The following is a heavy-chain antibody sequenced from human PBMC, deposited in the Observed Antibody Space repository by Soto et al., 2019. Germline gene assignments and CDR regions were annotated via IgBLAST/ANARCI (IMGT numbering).Heavy chain of an antibody. CDR1: GGSISSGDYY. Sequence: SETLSLTCTVSGGSISSGDYYWSWIRQPPGKGLEWIGYIYYSGSTYYNPSLKSRVTISVDTSKNQFSLKLSSVTAADTAVYYCARGTYYYGSGSYLGWFDPWGQGTLVTVS. J-gene: IGHJ5*02. D-gene: IGHD3-10*01. CDR2: IYYSGST. CDR3: ARGTYYYGSGSYLGWFDP. V-gene: IGHV4-30-4*01.